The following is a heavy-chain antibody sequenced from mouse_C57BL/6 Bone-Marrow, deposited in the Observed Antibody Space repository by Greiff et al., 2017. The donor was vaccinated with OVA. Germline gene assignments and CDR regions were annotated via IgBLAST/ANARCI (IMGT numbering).Heavy chain of an antibody. CDR3: ARSGGGYSWFAY. Sequence: VQLQQSGPVLVKPGASVKMSCKASGYTFTDYYMNWVKQSHGKSLEWIGVINPYNGGTSYNQKFKGKATLTVDKSSSTAYMELNRLTSEDSAVYYCARSGGGYSWFAYWGQGTLVTVSA. CDR2: INPYNGGT. CDR1: GYTFTDYY. D-gene: IGHD2-3*01. V-gene: IGHV1-19*01. J-gene: IGHJ3*01.